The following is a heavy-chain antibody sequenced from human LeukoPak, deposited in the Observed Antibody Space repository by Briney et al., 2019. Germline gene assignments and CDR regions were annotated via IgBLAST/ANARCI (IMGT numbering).Heavy chain of an antibody. CDR1: GYTFTSYG. CDR3: ATEGRVVPAAQPRYYYYYDMDV. CDR2: ISAYNGNT. V-gene: IGHV1-18*01. J-gene: IGHJ6*02. Sequence: ASVKVSCKASGYTFTSYGISWARQAPGQGLEWMGWISAYNGNTNYAQKLQGRVTMTEDTSTDTAYMELSSLRSEDTAVYYCATEGRVVPAAQPRYYYYYDMDVWGQGTTVTVSS. D-gene: IGHD2-2*01.